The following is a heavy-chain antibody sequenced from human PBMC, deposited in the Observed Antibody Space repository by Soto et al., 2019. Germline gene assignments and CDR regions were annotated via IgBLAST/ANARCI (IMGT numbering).Heavy chain of an antibody. Sequence: SCKASGGTFSSYAISWVRQVPGKGLEWISLVNWGGDTTFYAESVKGRFIISRDNSKNSVYLQMNSLRSEDSAVYYCAKGATVTTHYQYYGMDVWGQGTTVTVSS. D-gene: IGHD4-17*01. V-gene: IGHV3-43D*04. CDR3: AKGATVTTHYQYYGMDV. CDR2: VNWGGDTT. J-gene: IGHJ6*02. CDR1: GGTFSSYA.